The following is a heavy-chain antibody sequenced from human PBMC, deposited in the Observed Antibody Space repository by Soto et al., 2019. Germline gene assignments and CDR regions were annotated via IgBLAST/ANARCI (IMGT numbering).Heavy chain of an antibody. J-gene: IGHJ4*02. CDR1: GFTFSSDV. Sequence: QVQLVESGGGVVQPGRSLRLSCAASGFTFSSDVMHWVRQTPGRGLEWVAFISHDGNNKYYADSVKGRFTISRDNSENTLYLQMDSLRAEDTAVYYCARDDEGGSDCDLGYWGQGTLVTVSS. CDR3: ARDDEGGSDCDLGY. CDR2: ISHDGNNK. D-gene: IGHD1-26*01. V-gene: IGHV3-30-3*01.